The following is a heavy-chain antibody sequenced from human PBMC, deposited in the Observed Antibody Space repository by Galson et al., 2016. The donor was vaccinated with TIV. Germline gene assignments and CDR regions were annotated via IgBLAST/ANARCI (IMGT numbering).Heavy chain of an antibody. CDR3: SRSFVCGDYYPWHFEN. Sequence: QSGAEVKKPGESLTISCKGSGYSFNNYWIVWVRQMPGKGLEWMGNIYPGDSDTKYSPSFQGQVTISADRSIATAYLQWSSLSASDTAMYYCSRSFVCGDYYPWHFENWVQGSRVTVSS. CDR2: IYPGDSDT. J-gene: IGHJ4*02. CDR1: GYSFNNYW. D-gene: IGHD3-3*01. V-gene: IGHV5-51*03.